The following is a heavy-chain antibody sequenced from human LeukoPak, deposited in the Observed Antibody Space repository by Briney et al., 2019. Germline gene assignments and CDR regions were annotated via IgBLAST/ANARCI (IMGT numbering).Heavy chain of an antibody. CDR3: ARDLRPYCSGGSCSLDY. V-gene: IGHV3-23*01. J-gene: IGHJ4*02. D-gene: IGHD2-15*01. CDR2: ISSSGGST. CDR1: GFTFSSYA. Sequence: GGSLRLSCAVSGFTFSSYAMSWVRQAPGKGLEWVSGISSSGGSTVYADSVKGRFTISRDNAKNSLYLQMNSLRAEDTAVYYCARDLRPYCSGGSCSLDYWGQGTLVTVSS.